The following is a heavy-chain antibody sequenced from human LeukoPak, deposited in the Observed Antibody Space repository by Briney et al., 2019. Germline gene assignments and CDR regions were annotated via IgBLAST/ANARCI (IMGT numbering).Heavy chain of an antibody. CDR3: ATDYDSSGYHV. D-gene: IGHD3-22*01. CDR1: GGSISSYY. CDR2: IYYSGST. Sequence: SQTLSLTCTVSGGSISSYYWSWIRQPPGKGLEWIGYIYYSGSTNYNPSLKSRVTISVDTSKNQFSLKLSSVTAADTAVYYCATDYDSSGYHVWGQGTMVTVSS. V-gene: IGHV4-59*08. J-gene: IGHJ3*01.